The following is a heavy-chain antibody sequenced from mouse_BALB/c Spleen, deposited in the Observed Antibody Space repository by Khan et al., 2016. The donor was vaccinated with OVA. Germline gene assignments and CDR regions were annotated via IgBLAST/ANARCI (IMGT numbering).Heavy chain of an antibody. D-gene: IGHD2-1*01. CDR3: SRAGYYGNYRDWFAY. J-gene: IGHJ3*01. CDR2: IYPGDVNT. Sequence: QVQLQQSGPELVKPGASVRITCKTSGYTFTTYYINWLKQRPGQGLEWIGWIYPGDVNTKYNEKYKDKATLTADKYSSTAYIQLSSMTSDDSAVYFCSRAGYYGNYRDWFAYWGQGTLVTVST. V-gene: IGHV1S56*01. CDR1: GYTFTTYY.